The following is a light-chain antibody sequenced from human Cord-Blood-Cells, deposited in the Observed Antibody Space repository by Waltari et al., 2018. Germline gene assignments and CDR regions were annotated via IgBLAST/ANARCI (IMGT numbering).Light chain of an antibody. CDR1: SPHIGAGVD. CDR3: QSYDSSLSGSVV. V-gene: IGLV1-40*01. Sequence: QSVLTQPPSVSGAPGQRVTIYCTGSSPHIGAGVDVPWYQQRPGTAPKLLIYGNSNRPSGVPDRFSGSKSGTSASLAITGLQAEDEADYYCQSYDSSLSGSVVFGGGTKLTVL. CDR2: GNS. J-gene: IGLJ2*01.